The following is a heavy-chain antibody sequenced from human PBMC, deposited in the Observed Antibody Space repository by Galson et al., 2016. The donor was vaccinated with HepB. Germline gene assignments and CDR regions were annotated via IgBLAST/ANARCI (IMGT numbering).Heavy chain of an antibody. V-gene: IGHV1-69*13. CDR2: IIPLFKTT. D-gene: IGHD3-16*02. CDR1: GGTFNTHG. J-gene: IGHJ3*01. CDR3: VRDPLDYFRGTYRPTGFDV. Sequence: SVKVSCKASGGTFNTHGLSWVRQAPGQGLEWMGQIIPLFKTTTYAQKFQGRVTLDADESSTTVYMDLRSLTVDDTAVYYCVRDPLDYFRGTYRPTGFDVWGQGTLVFVSS.